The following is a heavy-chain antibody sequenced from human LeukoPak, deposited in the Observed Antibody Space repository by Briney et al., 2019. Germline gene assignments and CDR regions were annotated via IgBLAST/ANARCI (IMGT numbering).Heavy chain of an antibody. D-gene: IGHD6-19*01. CDR3: ATNGPGIAVAGYVDY. CDR2: IWSDGSNK. Sequence: PGGSLRLSCAASGFTFSTYGMHWVRQAPGKGLEWVALIWSDGSNKYYADSVKGRFTISRDNSKNTLYLQMNSLRAEDTAVYYCATNGPGIAVAGYVDYWGQGTLVTVSS. CDR1: GFTFSTYG. J-gene: IGHJ4*02. V-gene: IGHV3-30*02.